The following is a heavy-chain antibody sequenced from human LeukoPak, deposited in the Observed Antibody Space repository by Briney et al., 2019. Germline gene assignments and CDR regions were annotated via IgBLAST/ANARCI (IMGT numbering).Heavy chain of an antibody. Sequence: GGSLRLSCAASGFTFSSHGMHWVRQAPGMGLEWVALILYDGNNEYYADSVQGRFTISRDSSRNTLYLQMNSLRAEDTAVYYCAKDGTGGYYYLDYWGQGTLVTVYS. V-gene: IGHV3-30*18. CDR1: GFTFSSHG. CDR3: AKDGTGGYYYLDY. D-gene: IGHD3-22*01. J-gene: IGHJ4*02. CDR2: ILYDGNNE.